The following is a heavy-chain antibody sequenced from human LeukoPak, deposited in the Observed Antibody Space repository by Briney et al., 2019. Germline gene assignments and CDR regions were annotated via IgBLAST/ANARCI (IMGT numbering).Heavy chain of an antibody. CDR2: ISGSGGST. D-gene: IGHD2-2*01. CDR3: AKDPRYCSSTSCSNNWFDP. CDR1: GFTFSSYA. V-gene: IGHV3-23*01. J-gene: IGHJ5*02. Sequence: GGSLRLSWAASGFTFSSYAMSWVRQAPGKGLEWVSAISGSGGSTYYADSVKGRFTISRDNSKNTLYLQMNSLRAEDTAVYYCAKDPRYCSSTSCSNNWFDPWGQGTLVTVSS.